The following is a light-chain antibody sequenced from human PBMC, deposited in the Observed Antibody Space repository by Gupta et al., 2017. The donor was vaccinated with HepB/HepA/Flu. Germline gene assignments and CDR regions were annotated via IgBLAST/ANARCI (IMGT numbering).Light chain of an antibody. CDR3: QHGEDAMGII. Sequence: EIVLTQSPGTLSLSPGERATLSCRASQSFTSGYLAWYKQYPGQAPRLLIYGAFSRDTDIPDRPSRNGNGTYSTLTSSSRDLVNIAVYHCQHGEDAMGIIFGGGTKVEIK. V-gene: IGKV3-20*01. CDR2: GAF. CDR1: QSFTSGY. J-gene: IGKJ4*01.